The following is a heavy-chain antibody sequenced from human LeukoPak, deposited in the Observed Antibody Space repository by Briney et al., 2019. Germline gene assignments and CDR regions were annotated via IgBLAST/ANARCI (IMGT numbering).Heavy chain of an antibody. CDR3: ARGNTAMVPSMTWFDP. J-gene: IGHJ5*02. CDR2: IYHSGST. D-gene: IGHD5-18*01. V-gene: IGHV4-30-2*01. Sequence: KASETLSLTCAVSGGSISSGGYSWSWIRQPPGKGLEWIGYIYHSGSTYYNPSLKSRVTISVDTSKNQFSLKLSSVTAADTAVYYCARGNTAMVPSMTWFDPWGQGTLVTVSS. CDR1: GGSISSGGYS.